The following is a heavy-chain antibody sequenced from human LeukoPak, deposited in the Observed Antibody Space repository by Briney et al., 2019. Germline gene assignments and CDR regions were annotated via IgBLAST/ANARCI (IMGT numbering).Heavy chain of an antibody. V-gene: IGHV3-23*01. J-gene: IGHJ3*02. CDR1: GFTFSSYA. Sequence: GGSLRLSCAASGFTFSSYAMSWVRQAPGKGLEWVSAISGSGGSTYYADSVKGRFTISRDNSKNTLYLQMNSLRAEDTAVYYCVKDTLGYYDSSGYYSGAFDIWGQGTMVTVSS. CDR2: ISGSGGST. D-gene: IGHD3-22*01. CDR3: VKDTLGYYDSSGYYSGAFDI.